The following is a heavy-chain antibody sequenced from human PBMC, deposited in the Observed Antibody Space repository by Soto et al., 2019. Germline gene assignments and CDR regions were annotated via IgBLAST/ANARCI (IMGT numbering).Heavy chain of an antibody. Sequence: PSETLSLTCTVSGGSISSYYWSWIRQPPGKGLEWIGYIYYSGSTNYNPSLKSRVTISVDTSKNQFSLKLSSVAAADTAVYYCARYYGSENPYYFDYWGQGTLVTVSS. CDR3: ARYYGSENPYYFDY. J-gene: IGHJ4*02. CDR2: IYYSGST. CDR1: GGSISSYY. D-gene: IGHD3-10*01. V-gene: IGHV4-59*01.